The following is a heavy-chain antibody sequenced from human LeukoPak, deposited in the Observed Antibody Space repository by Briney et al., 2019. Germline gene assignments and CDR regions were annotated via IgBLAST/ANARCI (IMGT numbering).Heavy chain of an antibody. CDR2: IKSKTDGGTT. D-gene: IGHD3-22*01. Sequence: GGSLRLSCAASGFTFSIAWMNWVRQAPGKGLEWVGRIKSKTDGGTTDYAAPVKGRFTISRDDSKNTLYLQMNSLRAEDTAVYYCAKTDIRSGYLLSAWGQGTLVTVSS. CDR1: GFTFSIAW. CDR3: AKTDIRSGYLLSA. J-gene: IGHJ5*02. V-gene: IGHV3-15*01.